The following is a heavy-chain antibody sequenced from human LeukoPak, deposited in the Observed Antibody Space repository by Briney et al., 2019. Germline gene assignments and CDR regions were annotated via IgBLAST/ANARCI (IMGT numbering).Heavy chain of an antibody. V-gene: IGHV3-30*04. Sequence: PGGSLRLSCAASGFSFSSYAMHWVRQAPGKGLEWVAIISYDGIIEGYSDSVKGRFTISRDNFKNTLFLQMNSLRDEDTAVYYCARDMSTGWSIKYLFDYWGQGSLVTVSS. CDR2: ISYDGIIE. CDR1: GFSFSSYA. J-gene: IGHJ4*02. D-gene: IGHD6-19*01. CDR3: ARDMSTGWSIKYLFDY.